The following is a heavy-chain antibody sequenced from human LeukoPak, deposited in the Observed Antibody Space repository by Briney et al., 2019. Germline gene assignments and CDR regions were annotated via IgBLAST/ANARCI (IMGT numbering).Heavy chain of an antibody. CDR1: GFTFSSYA. CDR3: AREFSTSFYDFDY. D-gene: IGHD2-2*01. V-gene: IGHV3-30*02. Sequence: GGSLRLSCVASGFTFSSYAMHWVRQAPGKGLEGVAFIRYDGSNKYYADSVKGRFTISRDNSKNTLYLQINSLRAGDTAVYYCAREFSTSFYDFDYWGQGTLATVSS. CDR2: IRYDGSNK. J-gene: IGHJ4*02.